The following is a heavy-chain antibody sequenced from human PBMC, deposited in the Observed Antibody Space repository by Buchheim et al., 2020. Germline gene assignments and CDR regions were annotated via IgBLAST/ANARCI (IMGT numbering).Heavy chain of an antibody. CDR3: AREGGYSYGWGY. D-gene: IGHD5-18*01. V-gene: IGHV3-33*01. CDR1: GFTFSSYG. J-gene: IGHJ4*02. Sequence: QVQLVESGGGVVQPGRSLRLSCAASGFTFSSYGMHWVRQAPGKGLEWVAVIWYDGSNKYYADSVKGRFTISRDNSKNKLYLQMNSLRAEDTAVYYCAREGGYSYGWGYWGQGTL. CDR2: IWYDGSNK.